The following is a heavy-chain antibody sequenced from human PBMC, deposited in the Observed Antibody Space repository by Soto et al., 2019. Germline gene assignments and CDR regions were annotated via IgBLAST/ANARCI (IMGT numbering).Heavy chain of an antibody. D-gene: IGHD3-16*01. V-gene: IGHV4-59*01. CDR2: TYYSGST. CDR3: ARRYGGNFDD. J-gene: IGHJ4*02. Sequence: SETLSLTCTVSGGSISSYYWSWIRQPPGKGLEWIGYTYYSGSTNYNPSLKSRVTISVDTSKNQFSLKLSSVTAADTAVYYCARRYGGNFDDSGQGTRVTVSS. CDR1: GGSISSYY.